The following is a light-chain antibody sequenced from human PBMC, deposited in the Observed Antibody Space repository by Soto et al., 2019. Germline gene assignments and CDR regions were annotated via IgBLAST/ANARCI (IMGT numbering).Light chain of an antibody. CDR2: KAS. CDR3: QQYNSYSPT. J-gene: IGKJ1*01. V-gene: IGKV1-5*03. CDR1: QSISMW. Sequence: IQMTQSPSTLSASVGDRVTITCRASQSISMWVAWYQQKPGKAPKVRIYKASSLESGVPSRFSGRGSGTEVSLTISSLQPDDFATYDCQQYNSYSPTLGQGTKVDIK.